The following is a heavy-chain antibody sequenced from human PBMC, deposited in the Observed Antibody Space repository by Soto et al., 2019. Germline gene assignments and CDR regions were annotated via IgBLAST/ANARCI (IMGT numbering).Heavy chain of an antibody. J-gene: IGHJ3*02. CDR1: GFTFDDYA. CDR3: AKDTPSGRYYYGSGSPSGAFDI. Sequence: GGSLRLSCAASGFTFDDYAMHWVRQAPGKGLEWVSGISWNSGSIGYADSVKGRFTISRDNAKNSLYLQMNSLRAEDTALYYCAKDTPSGRYYYGSGSPSGAFDIWGQGTMVTVSS. D-gene: IGHD3-10*01. V-gene: IGHV3-9*01. CDR2: ISWNSGSI.